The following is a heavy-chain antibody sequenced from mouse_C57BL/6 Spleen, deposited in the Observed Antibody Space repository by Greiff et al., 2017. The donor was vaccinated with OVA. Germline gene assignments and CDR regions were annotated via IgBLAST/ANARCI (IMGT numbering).Heavy chain of an antibody. CDR2: IWSGGST. J-gene: IGHJ1*03. CDR1: GFSLTSYG. CDR3: ATPTGTCYFDV. V-gene: IGHV2-2*01. D-gene: IGHD4-1*02. Sequence: QVQLQQSGPGLVQPSQSLSITCTVSGFSLTSYGVYWVRQSPGKGLEWLGVIWSGGSTDYNAAFISRLSISKDNSKSQVFFKMNRLQADDTDIYYCATPTGTCYFDVWGTGTTVTVSS.